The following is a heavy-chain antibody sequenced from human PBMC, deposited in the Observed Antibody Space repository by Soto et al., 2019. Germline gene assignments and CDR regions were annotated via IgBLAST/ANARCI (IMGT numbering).Heavy chain of an antibody. CDR3: ARGSRLFGVVGNYFDY. Sequence: PGGSLRLSCAASGFTFRSYEMNWVRQAPGKGLEWVSYISSSGSTIYYADSVKGRFTISRDNAKNSLYLQMNSLRAEDTAVYYCARGSRLFGVVGNYFDYWGQGTLVTVSS. CDR2: ISSSGSTI. D-gene: IGHD3-3*01. V-gene: IGHV3-48*03. CDR1: GFTFRSYE. J-gene: IGHJ4*02.